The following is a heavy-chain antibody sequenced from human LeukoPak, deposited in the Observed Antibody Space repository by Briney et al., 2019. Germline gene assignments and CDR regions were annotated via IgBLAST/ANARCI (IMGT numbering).Heavy chain of an antibody. CDR2: IFYSGST. Sequence: SETLSLTCTVSGGSISSHYWSWIRQPPGKGLEWIGYIFYSGSTYYNPSLESRVTISVDTSKNQFSLKLSSVTAADTAVYYCARDVVRDYFDSWGQGTLVTVSS. D-gene: IGHD2-21*01. CDR3: ARDVVRDYFDS. J-gene: IGHJ4*02. V-gene: IGHV4-59*11. CDR1: GGSISSHY.